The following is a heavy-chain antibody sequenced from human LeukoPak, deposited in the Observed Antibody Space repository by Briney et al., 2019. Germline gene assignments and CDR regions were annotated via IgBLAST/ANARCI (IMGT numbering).Heavy chain of an antibody. D-gene: IGHD5-12*01. CDR1: GDSVSSYNW. V-gene: IGHV4-4*02. CDR2: IYHSGST. Sequence: PSGTLSLTCAVSGDSVSSYNWWSWVRQPPGKGLEWIGEIYHSGSTNYNPPLKSRVTISVDESKNEVSLKLTSVTAADTATYYCARTGSIGYVLFYWGQGTLVIVSS. J-gene: IGHJ4*02. CDR3: ARTGSIGYVLFY.